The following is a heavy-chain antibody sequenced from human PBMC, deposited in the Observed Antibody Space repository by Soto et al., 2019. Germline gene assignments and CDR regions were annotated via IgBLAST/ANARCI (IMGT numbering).Heavy chain of an antibody. Sequence: GESLKISCKGSGYNFTTYWIGCVRQMPGKGLEWMGIIYPCDSDTRYSPSFQGQVTISADKSISTAYLQWSGLKASDTAMYYCARHVGGNYPTPYDAFDIWGQGTMVTVSS. CDR3: ARHVGGNYPTPYDAFDI. D-gene: IGHD4-4*01. CDR1: GYNFTTYW. J-gene: IGHJ3*02. V-gene: IGHV5-51*01. CDR2: IYPCDSDT.